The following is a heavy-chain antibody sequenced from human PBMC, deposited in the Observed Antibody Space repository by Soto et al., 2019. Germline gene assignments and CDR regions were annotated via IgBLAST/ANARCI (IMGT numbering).Heavy chain of an antibody. J-gene: IGHJ6*02. D-gene: IGHD2-15*01. Sequence: GESLKISCKGSGYSFTSYWIGWVRQMPGKGLEWMGIIYPGDSDTRYSPSFQGQVTISADKSISTAYLQWSSLKASDTAMFYCARIGVVAANYYYYGMDVWGQGTTVTVSS. CDR2: IYPGDSDT. V-gene: IGHV5-51*01. CDR1: GYSFTSYW. CDR3: ARIGVVAANYYYYGMDV.